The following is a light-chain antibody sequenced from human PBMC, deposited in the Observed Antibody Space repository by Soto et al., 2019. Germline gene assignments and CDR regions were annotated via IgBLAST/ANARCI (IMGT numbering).Light chain of an antibody. J-gene: IGKJ5*01. CDR2: HAS. Sequence: IQITQSPSTLPASVVDRGTRTCRASQSISNWLAWYQQKPGTAPKLLIYHASTLESGVPSRFSGSGSGTDFTLTISSLQPEDFATYYCQKLHDYPITFGQGTRLEIK. V-gene: IGKV1-5*01. CDR1: QSISNW. CDR3: QKLHDYPIT.